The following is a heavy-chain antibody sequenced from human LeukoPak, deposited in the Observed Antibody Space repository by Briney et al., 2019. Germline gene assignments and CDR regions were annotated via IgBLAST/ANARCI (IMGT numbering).Heavy chain of an antibody. CDR3: AKVRSGYPQGVFDY. J-gene: IGHJ4*02. D-gene: IGHD3-9*01. V-gene: IGHV3-23*01. Sequence: SGSGGSTYYADSVKGRFTISRDNSKNTLYLQMNSLRAEDTAVYYCAKVRSGYPQGVFDYWGQGTLVTVSS. CDR2: SGSGGST.